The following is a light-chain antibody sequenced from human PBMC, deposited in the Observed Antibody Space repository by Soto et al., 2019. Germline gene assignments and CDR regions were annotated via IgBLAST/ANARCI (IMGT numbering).Light chain of an antibody. CDR1: QSVTRN. Sequence: EIVMTQSPATLSVSPGERATLSSRASQSVTRNLAWYQQKPGQAPRLLIYEASTRATGIPARFSGSGSGTDFTLTISSLQSEDFVVYYCHQYNDWPLTFGGGTRVEIK. V-gene: IGKV3-15*01. CDR3: HQYNDWPLT. J-gene: IGKJ4*01. CDR2: EAS.